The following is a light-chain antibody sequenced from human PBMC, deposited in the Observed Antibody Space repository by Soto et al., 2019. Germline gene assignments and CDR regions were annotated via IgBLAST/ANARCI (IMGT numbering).Light chain of an antibody. V-gene: IGKV2-30*01. CDR3: MQGTHWPTT. CDR1: QSLLFSDGNTY. CDR2: KVS. J-gene: IGKJ1*01. Sequence: DVVMTQSPLSLPVTLGQPASISCRSSQSLLFSDGNTYLTWFQQRPGHSPRRLIYKVSDRDSGVPDRFSGSGSGSDFTLRISRVEADDVGVYYCMQGTHWPTTFGQGTKVDIK.